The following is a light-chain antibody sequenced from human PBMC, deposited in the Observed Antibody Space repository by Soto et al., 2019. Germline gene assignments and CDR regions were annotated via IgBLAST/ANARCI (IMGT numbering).Light chain of an antibody. CDR3: SSYAGTSTFAV. CDR2: DVG. J-gene: IGLJ7*01. CDR1: SNDIGGYDF. V-gene: IGLV2-11*01. Sequence: QSALTQPRSVSGSPGQSVTISCTGTSNDIGGYDFVSWYRQHPGKGPELIMYDVGRRPSGVPDRFSGSKSGDTASLTISGLEAEDEAEYHCSSYAGTSTFAVFGAGTQLTVL.